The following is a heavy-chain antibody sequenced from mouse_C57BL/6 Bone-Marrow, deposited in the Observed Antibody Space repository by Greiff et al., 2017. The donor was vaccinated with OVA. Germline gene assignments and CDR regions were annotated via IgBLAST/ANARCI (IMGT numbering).Heavy chain of an antibody. J-gene: IGHJ4*01. CDR1: GYTFTDYE. V-gene: IGHV1-15*01. CDR2: IDPETGGT. Sequence: LQESGAELVRPGASVTLSCKASGYTFTDYEMHWVKQTPVHGLEWIGAIDPETGGTAYNQKFKGKAILTADKSSSTAYMELRSLTSEDSAVYYCTRGFSNYYAMDYCGQGTSVTVSS. CDR3: TRGFSNYYAMDY. D-gene: IGHD2-5*01.